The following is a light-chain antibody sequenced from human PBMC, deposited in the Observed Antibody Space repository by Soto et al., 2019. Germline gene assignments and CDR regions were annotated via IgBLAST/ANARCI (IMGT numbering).Light chain of an antibody. CDR3: QQYGGSPPGT. CDR1: QSVSTSY. J-gene: IGKJ1*01. CDR2: GAS. Sequence: ESVLTQSPGTLSLSPGERATLSCRASQSVSTSYLAWYQQKPGQAPRHLIYGASSRATGIPDRFSGSGSGTDFTLTISRLEREDFAVYYCQQYGGSPPGTFGQGTKVEIK. V-gene: IGKV3-20*01.